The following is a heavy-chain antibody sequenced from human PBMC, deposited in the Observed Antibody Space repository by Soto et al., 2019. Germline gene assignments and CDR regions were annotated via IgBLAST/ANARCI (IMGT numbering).Heavy chain of an antibody. CDR2: INAGNGNT. CDR3: AREGGYSGYDMVNWFDP. V-gene: IGHV1-3*01. CDR1: GYTFTSYA. J-gene: IGHJ5*02. D-gene: IGHD5-12*01. Sequence: ASVKVSCKASGYTFTSYAMHWVRQAPGHRLEWMGWINAGNGNTKYSQKFQGRVTITRDTSASTAYMELSSLRSEDTAVYYCAREGGYSGYDMVNWFDPWGQGTLVTVSS.